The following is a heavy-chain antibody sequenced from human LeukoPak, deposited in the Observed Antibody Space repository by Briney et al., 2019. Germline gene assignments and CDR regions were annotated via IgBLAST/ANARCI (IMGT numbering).Heavy chain of an antibody. D-gene: IGHD3-16*02. J-gene: IGHJ4*02. CDR1: GLTFSSYA. V-gene: IGHV3-23*01. CDR3: TKGYVWGSYRPYYFDY. Sequence: GGSLRLSCAASGLTFSSYAMSWVRQAPGKGLEWVSAISGSGGSTYYADSVKGRFTISRDNSKNTLYLQMNSLRAEDTAVYYCTKGYVWGSYRPYYFDYWGQGTLVTVSS. CDR2: ISGSGGST.